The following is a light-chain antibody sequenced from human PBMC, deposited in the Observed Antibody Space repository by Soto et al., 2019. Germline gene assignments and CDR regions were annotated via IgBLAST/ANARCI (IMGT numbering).Light chain of an antibody. Sequence: EIVLTQSPATLSLSPGERATLSCRASQSVSSFFAWYQQKRGQAPRLLIYDASKRATGIPARFSGSGSGTDFTLTISSLEPEDFAVYYCQHRLSWPLTFGGGTTIEIK. J-gene: IGKJ4*01. V-gene: IGKV3-11*01. CDR1: QSVSSF. CDR3: QHRLSWPLT. CDR2: DAS.